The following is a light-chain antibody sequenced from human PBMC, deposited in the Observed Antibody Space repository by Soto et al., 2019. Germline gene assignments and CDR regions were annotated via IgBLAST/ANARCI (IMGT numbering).Light chain of an antibody. Sequence: QSALTQPASVSGSPGQSITISCTGTSTDVGGYNYVSWYQQHPGKAPKLMIYDVTSRPSGVSNRFSGSKSGNTASLIISGLQADDEADYYCISHTSSDTYVFGTGTKVTVL. CDR2: DVT. CDR1: STDVGGYNY. CDR3: ISHTSSDTYV. V-gene: IGLV2-14*01. J-gene: IGLJ1*01.